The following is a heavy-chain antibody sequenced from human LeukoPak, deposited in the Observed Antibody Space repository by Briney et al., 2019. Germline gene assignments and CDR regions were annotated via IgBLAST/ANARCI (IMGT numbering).Heavy chain of an antibody. CDR2: ISGSGGST. CDR1: GFTFSSYA. CDR3: AKDRRIVVVVAAADY. Sequence: GGSLRLSCTASGFTFSSYAMSWVPQAPGKGLEWVSAISGSGGSTYYADSVKGRFTISRDNSKNTLYLQMNSLRAEDTAVYYCAKDRRIVVVVAAADYWGQGTLVTVSS. J-gene: IGHJ4*02. D-gene: IGHD2-15*01. V-gene: IGHV3-23*01.